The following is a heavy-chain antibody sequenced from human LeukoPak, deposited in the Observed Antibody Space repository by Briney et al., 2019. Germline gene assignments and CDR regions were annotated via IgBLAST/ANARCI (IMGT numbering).Heavy chain of an antibody. V-gene: IGHV1-18*01. CDR3: VREIVGATLYFDY. D-gene: IGHD1-26*01. CDR2: ISAYNGNT. CDR1: GYTCPSYG. J-gene: IGHJ4*02. Sequence: ASVKVSCKASGYTCPSYGISWVRQAPGQGLEWVGWISAYNGNTNYAQKLQGRVTMTTDTSPSTAYMELRSLRSDDTAVYYCVREIVGATLYFDYWGQGTLVTVSS.